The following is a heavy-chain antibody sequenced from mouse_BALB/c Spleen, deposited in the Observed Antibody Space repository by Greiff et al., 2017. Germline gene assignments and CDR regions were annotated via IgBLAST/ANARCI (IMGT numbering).Heavy chain of an antibody. V-gene: IGHV14-3*02. Sequence: VQLQQSGAELVKPGASVKLSCTASGFNIKDTYMHWVKQRPEQGLEWIGRIDPANGNTKYDPKFQGKATITADTSSNTAYLQLSSLTSEDTAVYYCARSTVVAENYFDYWGQGTTLTVSS. CDR1: GFNIKDTY. J-gene: IGHJ2*01. D-gene: IGHD1-1*01. CDR3: ARSTVVAENYFDY. CDR2: IDPANGNT.